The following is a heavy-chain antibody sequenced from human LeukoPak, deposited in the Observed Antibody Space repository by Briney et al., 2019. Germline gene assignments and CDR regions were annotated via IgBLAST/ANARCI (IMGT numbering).Heavy chain of an antibody. D-gene: IGHD6-19*01. Sequence: PSETLSLTCTVSGYSISSGYYWGWIRPPPGKGLEWIGSIYHSGSTYYNPSLKSRVTISVDTSKNQFSLKLSSVTAADTAMYYCARDETYSSDWQSNHYYYYMDVWGKGTTVTVSS. CDR2: IYHSGST. CDR3: ARDETYSSDWQSNHYYYYMDV. V-gene: IGHV4-38-2*02. J-gene: IGHJ6*03. CDR1: GYSISSGYY.